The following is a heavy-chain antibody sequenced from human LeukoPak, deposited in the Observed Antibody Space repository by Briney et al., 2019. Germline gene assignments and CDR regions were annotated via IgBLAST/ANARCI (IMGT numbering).Heavy chain of an antibody. CDR1: GFTFSSYS. V-gene: IGHV3-21*01. CDR3: ARSNNGGWGYCDY. Sequence: SGGSLRLSCAASGFTFSSYSMNWVRQAPGKGLEWVSSISSSSSYIYYADSVKGRFTISRDNAKNSLYLQMNSLRAEDTAVYYCARSNNGGWGYCDYWGQGSLVTVSS. D-gene: IGHD3-16*01. CDR2: ISSSSSYI. J-gene: IGHJ4*02.